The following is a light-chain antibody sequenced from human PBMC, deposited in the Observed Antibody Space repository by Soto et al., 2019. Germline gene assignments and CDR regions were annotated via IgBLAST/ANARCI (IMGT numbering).Light chain of an antibody. CDR2: DAS. Sequence: EIVLTQSPATLSLSPGERATLSCRASQSVSSYLAWYQHKPGQAPRLLIYDASKRATGIPARFSGSGSGTDFALTISIIVPEYFAVYYCQQRSNWRPTWTFGQGTRVEIK. J-gene: IGKJ1*01. CDR1: QSVSSY. V-gene: IGKV3-11*01. CDR3: QQRSNWRPTWT.